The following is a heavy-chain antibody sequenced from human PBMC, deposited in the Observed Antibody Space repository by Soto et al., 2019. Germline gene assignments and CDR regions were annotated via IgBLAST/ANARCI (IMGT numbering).Heavy chain of an antibody. CDR3: ARDRLGATGDY. CDR1: GYTCTSYG. CDR2: ISAYNANT. Sequence: ASVKVSCKASGYTCTSYGISCVRQSPGQWLEWMGWISAYNANTNYAQKLQGRVTMTTDTSTSTSYMELRSLRSDDTAVYFCARDRLGATGDYWGQGTLVTVSS. J-gene: IGHJ4*02. V-gene: IGHV1-18*01. D-gene: IGHD1-26*01.